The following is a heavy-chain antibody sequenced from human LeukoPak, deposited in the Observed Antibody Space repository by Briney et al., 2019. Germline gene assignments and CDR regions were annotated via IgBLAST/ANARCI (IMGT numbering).Heavy chain of an antibody. CDR2: IIPIFGTA. J-gene: IGHJ4*02. D-gene: IGHD2-2*01. CDR1: GYTFTGYY. V-gene: IGHV1-69*05. Sequence: ASVKVSCKASGYTFTGYYMHWVRQAPGQGLEWMGGIIPIFGTANYAQKFQGRVTITTDESTSTAYMELSSLRSEDTAVYYCARVGDIVVVPAARYYFDYWGQGTLVTVSS. CDR3: ARVGDIVVVPAARYYFDY.